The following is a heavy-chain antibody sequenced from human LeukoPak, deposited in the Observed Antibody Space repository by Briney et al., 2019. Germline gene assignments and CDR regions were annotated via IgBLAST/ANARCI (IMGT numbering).Heavy chain of an antibody. J-gene: IGHJ4*02. Sequence: ASVKVSCKVSGYTLTELSMHWVRQAPGKGLEWMGGFDPEDGETIYAQEFQGRVTMTEDTSTDTAYMELSSLRSEDTAVYYCATVMLYDYVWGSYRGGFDYWGQGTLVTVSS. CDR1: GYTLTELS. V-gene: IGHV1-24*01. CDR2: FDPEDGET. D-gene: IGHD3-16*02. CDR3: ATVMLYDYVWGSYRGGFDY.